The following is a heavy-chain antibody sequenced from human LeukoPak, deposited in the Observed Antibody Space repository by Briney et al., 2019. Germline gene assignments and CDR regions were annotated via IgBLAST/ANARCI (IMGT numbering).Heavy chain of an antibody. J-gene: IGHJ4*02. Sequence: GGSLRFSCAASGFTFSSYSMNWVRQAPGKGLEWVSSISSSSSYIYYADSVKGRFTISRDNAKNSLYLQMNSLRVEDTAVYYCARDYYDSSGLVYWGQGTLVTVSS. D-gene: IGHD3-22*01. V-gene: IGHV3-21*01. CDR2: ISSSSSYI. CDR3: ARDYYDSSGLVY. CDR1: GFTFSSYS.